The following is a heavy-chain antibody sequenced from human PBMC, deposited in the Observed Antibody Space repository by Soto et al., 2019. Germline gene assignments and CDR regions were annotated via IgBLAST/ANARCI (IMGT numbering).Heavy chain of an antibody. CDR3: ARYNSYAIDY. CDR2: IHYSGTT. J-gene: IGHJ4*02. CDR1: GTAIISYY. Sequence: AETLSLTCTVSGTAIISYYCILIRQPPGKGLEWIANIHYSGTTNYNPSLASRVTLSVDTSKNQFSLKMTSVTAADRATYFCARYNSYAIDYWGRGTLVTVSS. V-gene: IGHV4-59*01. D-gene: IGHD2-8*01.